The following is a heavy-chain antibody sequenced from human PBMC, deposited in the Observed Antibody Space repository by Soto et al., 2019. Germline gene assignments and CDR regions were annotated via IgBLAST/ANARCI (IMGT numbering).Heavy chain of an antibody. J-gene: IGHJ5*02. CDR1: GFSLSGYG. V-gene: IGHV3-33*01. CDR3: ARDVDRTSHLNWFDP. CDR2: IWYHGTTK. D-gene: IGHD5-12*01. Sequence: PAGSLRLSCEVSGFSLSGYGMHWVRQAPGKGLEWVAVIWYHGTTKNYADSVKGRFTISRDISKNTVYLQMDSLKVEDTAVYYCARDVDRTSHLNWFDPWGQGVMVTVSS.